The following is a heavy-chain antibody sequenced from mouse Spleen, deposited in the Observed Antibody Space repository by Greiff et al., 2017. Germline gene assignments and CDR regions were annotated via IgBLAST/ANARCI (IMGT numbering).Heavy chain of an antibody. CDR1: GYTFTDYH. J-gene: IGHJ2*01. V-gene: IGHV1-18*01. CDR2: INPNNGGT. Sequence: EVKLQESGPELVKPGASVKIPCKASGYTFTDYHMDWVKQSHGKSLEWIGDINPNNGGTIYNQKFKGKATLTVDKSSSTAYMKLRSLTSEDTSVYYWASRIYDGYSGYFDYWGQGTTLTVSS. CDR3: ASRIYDGYSGYFDY. D-gene: IGHD2-3*01.